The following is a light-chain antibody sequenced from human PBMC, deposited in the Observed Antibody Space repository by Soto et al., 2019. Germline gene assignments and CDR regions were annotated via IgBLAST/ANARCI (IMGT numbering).Light chain of an antibody. CDR3: QQYGSSPRT. V-gene: IGKV3-20*01. CDR2: GAS. J-gene: IGKJ1*01. Sequence: DIVLTQSPGTLSLSTGERATLSCRASQSVGSVYLAWYQQKPGQAPRLLIHGASNRASGIPDRFSGSGSGTDFTLTISGLEPEDFAVYYCQQYGSSPRTFGQGTKVDIK. CDR1: QSVGSVY.